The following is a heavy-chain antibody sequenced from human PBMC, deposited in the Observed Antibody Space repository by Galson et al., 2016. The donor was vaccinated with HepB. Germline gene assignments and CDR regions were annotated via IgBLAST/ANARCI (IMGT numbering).Heavy chain of an antibody. D-gene: IGHD2-2*01. V-gene: IGHV4-31*03. CDR1: LDTISITGYF. Sequence: TLSLTCTVSLDTISITGYFWSWIRQLPGGGLEWIGYISHSGSVYLNPSLKSRSVISVDTSKNQFSLDVRSVSAADTGVYFCARYGSWTSCDYWGRGTLVTVSS. CDR2: ISHSGSV. CDR3: ARYGSWTSCDY. J-gene: IGHJ4*02.